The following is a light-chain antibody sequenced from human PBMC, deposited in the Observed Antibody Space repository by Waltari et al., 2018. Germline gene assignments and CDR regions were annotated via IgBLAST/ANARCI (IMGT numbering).Light chain of an antibody. Sequence: QSALTQPPSASGSPGQSVTISCTGTSRDVGAYNYVSWYQQHPGKGPKLMIYEVTKRPPGVPDRFSGSKSGNTASLTVSGLQAEDEADYYCTSYAGSKNVFGTGTKVTVL. V-gene: IGLV2-8*01. CDR2: EVT. CDR3: TSYAGSKNV. CDR1: SRDVGAYNY. J-gene: IGLJ1*01.